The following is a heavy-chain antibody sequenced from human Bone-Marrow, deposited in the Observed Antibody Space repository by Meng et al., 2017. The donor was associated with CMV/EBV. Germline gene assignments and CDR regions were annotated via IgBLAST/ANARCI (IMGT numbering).Heavy chain of an antibody. V-gene: IGHV3-21*01. CDR3: ARVPAATFRAFDI. CDR1: GFTFSSYS. J-gene: IGHJ3*02. Sequence: GGSLRLSCAASGFTFSSYSMNWVRQAPGKGLEWVSSISSSSSYIYYADSVKGRFTISRDNAKNTLYLQMNSLRAEDTAVYYCARVPAATFRAFDIWGQGTMVTVSS. D-gene: IGHD2-2*01. CDR2: ISSSSSYI.